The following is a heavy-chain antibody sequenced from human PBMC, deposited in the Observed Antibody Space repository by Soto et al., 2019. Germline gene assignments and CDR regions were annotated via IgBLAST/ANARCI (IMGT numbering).Heavy chain of an antibody. CDR3: AGRYGCTLDY. J-gene: IGHJ4*02. CDR1: GGSISSYY. D-gene: IGHD1-26*01. Sequence: QVQLQESGPGLVKPSETLSLTCTVSGGSISSYYWSWIRQPPGKGLEWIGYVYYSGSTNYNPTIKSRSTISVDTSKDQFSLKLSSVTAADAAVYYCAGRYGCTLDYWGQGTLVTVSS. V-gene: IGHV4-59*08. CDR2: VYYSGST.